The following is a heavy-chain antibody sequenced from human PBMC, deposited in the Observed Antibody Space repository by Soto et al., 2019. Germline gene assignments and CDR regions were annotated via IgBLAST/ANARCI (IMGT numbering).Heavy chain of an antibody. CDR1: GFTFSSYS. J-gene: IGHJ4*02. D-gene: IGHD5-18*01. CDR2: ISSSSSYI. Sequence: GGSLRLSCAASGFTFSSYSMNWVRQAPGKGLEWVSSISSSSSYIYYADSVKGRFTITRDNAKNSLYLQMNSLGAEDTAVYYCARSGYSYGPFDYWGQGTLVTVSS. CDR3: ARSGYSYGPFDY. V-gene: IGHV3-21*04.